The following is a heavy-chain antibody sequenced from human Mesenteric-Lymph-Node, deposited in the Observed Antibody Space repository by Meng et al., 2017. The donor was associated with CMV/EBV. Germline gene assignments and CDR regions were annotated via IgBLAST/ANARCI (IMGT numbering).Heavy chain of an antibody. CDR2: ISSSGSTI. D-gene: IGHD3-22*01. CDR3: VRYYYDSSSFRRPFDY. V-gene: IGHV3-48*03. CDR1: GFTFSSYE. J-gene: IGHJ4*02. Sequence: GESLKISCAASGFTFSSYEMNWVRQAPGKGLEWVSYISSSGSTIYYADSVKGRFTISRDNAKNSLYLQMSSLRAEDTAVYYCVRYYYDSSSFRRPFDYWGQGTLVTVSS.